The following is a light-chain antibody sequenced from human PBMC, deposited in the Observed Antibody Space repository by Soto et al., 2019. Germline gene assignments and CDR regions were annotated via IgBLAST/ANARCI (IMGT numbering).Light chain of an antibody. J-gene: IGKJ1*01. CDR2: GAS. CDR1: QSVSTN. Sequence: EIVMTQSPATLSVSPGERATLSCRASQSVSTNLAWYQHKPGQAPRLLIFGASTRATGIPVRFSGSGSGRQFTLPISSLQSEDFAVYYCHQYNDGPGGTFGQGTKVGIK. CDR3: HQYNDGPGGT. V-gene: IGKV3-15*01.